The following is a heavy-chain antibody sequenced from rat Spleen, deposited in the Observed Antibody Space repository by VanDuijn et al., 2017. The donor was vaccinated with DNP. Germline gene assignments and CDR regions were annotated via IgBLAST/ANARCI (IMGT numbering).Heavy chain of an antibody. V-gene: IGHV5-20*01. CDR2: ITNTGGST. CDR1: GFTFSDYY. CDR3: TRDGYYSSPHYFDY. J-gene: IGHJ2*01. Sequence: EVQLVESGGGLVQPGRSLKLSCAASGFTFSDYYMAWVRQAPKKGLEWVASITNTGGSTYYPDSVKGRFTISRDNAKSTLYLQMNSLRSEDTATYYCTRDGYYSSPHYFDYWGQGVMVTVSS. D-gene: IGHD1-2*01.